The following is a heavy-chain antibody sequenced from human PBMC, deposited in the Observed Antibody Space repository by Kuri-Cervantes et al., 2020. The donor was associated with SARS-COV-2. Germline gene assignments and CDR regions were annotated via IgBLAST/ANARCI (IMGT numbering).Heavy chain of an antibody. J-gene: IGHJ3*01. CDR3: TSHHYDSNVSPVFDV. CDR1: GYPFTGFY. CDR2: INPDTGDT. V-gene: IGHV1-2*02. Sequence: ASVKVSCKASGYPFTGFYLHWVRQTPGQGLEWMGWINPDTGDTNCAPKFQGRVTMTRDTSITTAYMELSRLRSDDTAMYYCTSHHYDSNVSPVFDVWGQGTMVTVSS. D-gene: IGHD3-22*01.